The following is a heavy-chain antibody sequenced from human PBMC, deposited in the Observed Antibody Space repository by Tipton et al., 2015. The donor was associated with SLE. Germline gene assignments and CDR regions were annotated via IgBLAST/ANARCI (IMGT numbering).Heavy chain of an antibody. Sequence: TLSLTCTVSGGSISSSSYYWGWIRQPPGKGLEWIGSIYYSGSTYYNPSLKSRVTISVDTSKNQFSLKLSSVTAADTAVYYCARGTPYYYDSSGYGNDALDIWGQGTMVTVSS. CDR2: IYYSGST. V-gene: IGHV4-39*07. CDR1: GGSISSSSYY. CDR3: ARGTPYYYDSSGYGNDALDI. D-gene: IGHD3-22*01. J-gene: IGHJ3*02.